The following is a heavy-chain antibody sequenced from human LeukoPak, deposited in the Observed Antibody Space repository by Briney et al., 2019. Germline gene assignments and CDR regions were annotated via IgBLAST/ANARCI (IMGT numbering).Heavy chain of an antibody. Sequence: SETLSLTCTVSGGSISDYYWSWIRQPPGKGLECIGYIYYSGSTNYNPSLKSRVTISIDTSKNQFSLKMSSVTAADTAVYYCASYDSSGKFGHWGQGTLVTVSS. D-gene: IGHD3-22*01. CDR2: IYYSGST. CDR1: GGSISDYY. J-gene: IGHJ4*02. CDR3: ASYDSSGKFGH. V-gene: IGHV4-59*01.